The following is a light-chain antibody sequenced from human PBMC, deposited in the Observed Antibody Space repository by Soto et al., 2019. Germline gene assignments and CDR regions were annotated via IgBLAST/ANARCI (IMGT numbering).Light chain of an antibody. CDR2: EVI. Sequence: QSAITHPSSLSGSPGHAITGSCSRTISDIGAHNFVSCYQQHPGKAPKLNIYEVIYRPSGFSDRFSGSKSGNTASLTISWLQSEDEAYYYCNSYTTSHPFVFSRGTNVNVL. CDR3: NSYTTSHPFV. J-gene: IGLJ1*01. V-gene: IGLV2-14*03. CDR1: ISDIGAHNF.